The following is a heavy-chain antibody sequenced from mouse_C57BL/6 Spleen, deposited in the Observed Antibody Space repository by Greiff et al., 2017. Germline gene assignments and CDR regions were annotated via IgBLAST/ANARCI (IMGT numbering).Heavy chain of an antibody. V-gene: IGHV10-3*01. CDR1: GFTFNTYA. CDR2: IRSKSSNYAT. D-gene: IGHD2-3*01. Sequence: EVQLQQSGGGLVQPKGSLKLSCAASGFTFNTYAMHWVRQAPGKGLEWVARIRSKSSNYATYYADSVKDRFTISRDDSQSMLYLQMNNLKTEDTDMYYCVREGYYVIWYAMDYWGQGTSVTVSS. CDR3: VREGYYVIWYAMDY. J-gene: IGHJ4*01.